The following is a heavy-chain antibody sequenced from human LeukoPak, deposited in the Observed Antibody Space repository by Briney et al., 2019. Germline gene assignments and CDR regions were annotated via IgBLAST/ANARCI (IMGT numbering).Heavy chain of an antibody. Sequence: SETLSLTCAVYGGSFSGYYWSWIRQPPGKGLEWIGSIYYSGSTYYNPSLKSRVTISVDTSKNQFSPKLSSVTAADTAVYYCARDLTVRGIWYDSSGPAFDPWGQGTLVTVSS. D-gene: IGHD3-22*01. J-gene: IGHJ5*02. CDR1: GGSFSGYY. CDR2: IYYSGST. V-gene: IGHV4-34*01. CDR3: ARDLTVRGIWYDSSGPAFDP.